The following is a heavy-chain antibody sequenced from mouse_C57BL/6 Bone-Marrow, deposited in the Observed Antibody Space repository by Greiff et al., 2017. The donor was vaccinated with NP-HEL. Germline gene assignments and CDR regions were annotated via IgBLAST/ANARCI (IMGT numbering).Heavy chain of an antibody. CDR3: ASPAY. J-gene: IGHJ3*01. CDR2: IDPSDSYT. CDR1: GYTFTSYW. V-gene: IGHV1-59*01. Sequence: QVQLQQPGAELVRPGTSVKLSCKASGYTFTSYWMHWVKQRPGQGLEWIGVIDPSDSYTNYNQKFKGKATLTVDTSSSTAYMQLSSLTSEDSAVYYCASPAYWGQGTLVTVSA.